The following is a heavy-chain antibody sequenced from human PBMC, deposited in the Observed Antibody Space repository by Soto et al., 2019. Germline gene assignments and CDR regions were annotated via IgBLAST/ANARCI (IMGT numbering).Heavy chain of an antibody. CDR2: IYYSGST. D-gene: IGHD6-19*01. Sequence: PSGTLYPTCTVSVSSISSRGYYWGWILQHPGKGLEWIGSIYYSGSTYYNPSLKSRVTISVDTSKNQFSLKLSSVSAADTAVYVCARIVKAGYYGMDVWGQGTTVTVSS. J-gene: IGHJ6*02. CDR1: VSSISSRGYY. V-gene: IGHV4-31*03. CDR3: ARIVKAGYYGMDV.